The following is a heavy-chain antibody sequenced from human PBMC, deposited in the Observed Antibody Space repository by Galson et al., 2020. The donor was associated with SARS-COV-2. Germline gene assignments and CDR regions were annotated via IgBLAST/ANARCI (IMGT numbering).Heavy chain of an antibody. CDR2: INHSGST. D-gene: IGHD5-12*01. V-gene: IGHV4-34*01. Sequence: SETLSLTCAVYGGSFSGYYWSWVRQPPGKGLEWIGEINHSGSTNYNPSLKSRVTISVDTSKNQFSLKLSSVTAADTAVYYCAGLVRGYNKKPANFDYWGQGTLVTVSS. CDR3: AGLVRGYNKKPANFDY. J-gene: IGHJ4*02. CDR1: GGSFSGYY.